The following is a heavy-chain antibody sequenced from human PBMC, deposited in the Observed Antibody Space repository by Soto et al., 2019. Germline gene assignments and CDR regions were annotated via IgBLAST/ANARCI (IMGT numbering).Heavy chain of an antibody. CDR3: ARGRYCLTGRCFPNWFDS. Sequence: SETLSLTCSVSGDSISTVDYSWAWIRQPPGQALEYIGYIYKSTTTYYNPSFESRVAISLDTSKSQFSLNVTSVTAADTAVYFCARGRYCLTGRCFPNWFDSWGQGTLVTVSS. J-gene: IGHJ5*01. D-gene: IGHD2-15*01. V-gene: IGHV4-30-4*01. CDR2: IYKSTTT. CDR1: GDSISTVDYS.